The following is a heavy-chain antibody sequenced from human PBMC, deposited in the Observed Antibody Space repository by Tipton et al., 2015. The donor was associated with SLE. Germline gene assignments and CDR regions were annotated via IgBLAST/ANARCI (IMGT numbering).Heavy chain of an antibody. CDR3: AILQPHYYYYGMDV. J-gene: IGHJ6*02. CDR1: GFTFSSHN. CDR2: IYYSGST. D-gene: IGHD4-11*01. Sequence: LRLSCAASGFTFSSHNMNWVRQAPGKGLEWIGSIYYSGSTYYNPSLKSRVTISVDTSKNQFSLKLSSVTAADTAVYYCAILQPHYYYYGMDVWGQGTTVTVSS. V-gene: IGHV4-38-2*01.